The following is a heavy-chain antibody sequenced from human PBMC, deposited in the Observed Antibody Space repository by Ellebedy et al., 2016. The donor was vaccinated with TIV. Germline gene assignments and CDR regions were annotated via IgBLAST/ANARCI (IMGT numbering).Heavy chain of an antibody. CDR2: IVVGSGNT. V-gene: IGHV1-58*01. D-gene: IGHD6-13*01. Sequence: ASVTVSCKASGFTFTSSAVQWVRQARGQRLEWIGWIVVGSGNTNYAQKFQERVTITRDMSTSTAYMELSSLRSEDTAVYYCAAAGIAAAGRGIIIWFDPWGQGTLVTVSS. J-gene: IGHJ5*02. CDR1: GFTFTSSA. CDR3: AAAGIAAAGRGIIIWFDP.